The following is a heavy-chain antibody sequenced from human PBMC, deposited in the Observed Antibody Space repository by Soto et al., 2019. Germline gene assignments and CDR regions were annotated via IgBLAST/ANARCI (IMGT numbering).Heavy chain of an antibody. Sequence: QVQLVQSGAEVKKPGASVKVTCKASGYTFTSYGISWVRQAPGQGLEWMGWISAYNGNTNYAQKLQGRVTMTTDTSTSTAYMELRSLRSDDTAVYYCARDSLRFFEWLSSEYYYYGMDVWGQGTTVTVSS. J-gene: IGHJ6*02. CDR3: ARDSLRFFEWLSSEYYYYGMDV. CDR2: ISAYNGNT. CDR1: GYTFTSYG. D-gene: IGHD3-3*01. V-gene: IGHV1-18*01.